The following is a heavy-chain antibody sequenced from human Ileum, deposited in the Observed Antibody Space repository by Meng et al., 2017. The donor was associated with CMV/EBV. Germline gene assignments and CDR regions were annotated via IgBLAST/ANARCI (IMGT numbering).Heavy chain of an antibody. CDR2: LYSDDHK. J-gene: IGHJ4*02. CDR1: VFAPRRRGVG. V-gene: IGHV2-5*02. CDR3: AHRLNAYFHY. Sequence: KQSGHPTIKPTQTRTLTGDFSVFAPRRRGVGVGWIGQPPGNALECLARLYSDDHKRYSPSLKSRLTITKDTSKNQVVLTMTNMDPVDTATYYCAHRLNAYFHYWGQGTLVTVSS.